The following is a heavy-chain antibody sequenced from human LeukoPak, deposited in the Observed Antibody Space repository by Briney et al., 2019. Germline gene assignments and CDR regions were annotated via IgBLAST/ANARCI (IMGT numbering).Heavy chain of an antibody. J-gene: IGHJ6*03. CDR2: IKSKIHGGTT. Sequence: GGSLRLSCAASGFTFNNAWMSWVRQAPGKGLEWVGRIKSKIHGGTTDYAAPVKGRFTISRDDLKNTLYLQMNSLKTEDTAEYYCATDEESSGSESLDSYYYYYMDVWGKGTTVTVSS. CDR3: ATDEESSGSESLDSYYYYYMDV. D-gene: IGHD3-10*01. CDR1: GFTFNNAW. V-gene: IGHV3-15*05.